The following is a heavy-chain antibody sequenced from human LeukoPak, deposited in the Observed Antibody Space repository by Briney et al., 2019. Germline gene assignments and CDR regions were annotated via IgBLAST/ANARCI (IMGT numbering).Heavy chain of an antibody. V-gene: IGHV1-69*04. CDR1: GGTFSSYA. CDR2: IIPILGIA. J-gene: IGHJ4*02. D-gene: IGHD5-24*01. CDR3: ARDRVEMATRHIDY. Sequence: ASVKVSCKASGGTFSSYAISRVRQAPGQGLEWMGRIIPILGIANYAQKFQGRVTITADKSTSTAYMELSSLRSEDTAVYYCARDRVEMATRHIDYWGQGTLVTVSS.